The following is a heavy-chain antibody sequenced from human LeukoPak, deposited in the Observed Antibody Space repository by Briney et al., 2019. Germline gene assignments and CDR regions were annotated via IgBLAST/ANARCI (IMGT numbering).Heavy chain of an antibody. J-gene: IGHJ5*02. D-gene: IGHD2-2*01. Sequence: PGGSLRLSCAASGFTFSSYSMNWVRQAPGKGLEWVSSISSSSSYIYYADPVKGRFTISRDNAKNSLYLQMNSLRAEDTAVYYCARDTGIVVVPAAAYNWFDPCGQGTLVTVSS. CDR3: ARDTGIVVVPAAAYNWFDP. CDR2: ISSSSSYI. V-gene: IGHV3-21*01. CDR1: GFTFSSYS.